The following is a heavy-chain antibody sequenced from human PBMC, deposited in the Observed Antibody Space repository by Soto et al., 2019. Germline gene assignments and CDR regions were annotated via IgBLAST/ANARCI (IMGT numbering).Heavy chain of an antibody. CDR1: GYSFTSYW. CDR2: IAPSDAYT. Sequence: GESLKVTCKGFGYSFTSYWISWVRQMPGQGLEWMGGIAPSDAYTNDSPSFQGHVTISTYKSISTAYLQWSSLRASDTAMYYCARRYCSRTSCPSNNYAMDVWGQGTTVTVSS. V-gene: IGHV5-10-1*01. J-gene: IGHJ6*02. D-gene: IGHD2-2*01. CDR3: ARRYCSRTSCPSNNYAMDV.